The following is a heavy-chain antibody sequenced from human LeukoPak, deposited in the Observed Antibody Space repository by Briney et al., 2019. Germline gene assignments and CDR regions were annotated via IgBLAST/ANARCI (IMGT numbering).Heavy chain of an antibody. D-gene: IGHD3-22*01. CDR3: ARDDSSGSRGLDYFDY. Sequence: SGPTLVNPTQTLTLTCTFSGFSLSTSGVGVGWIRQPPGKALEWLALIYWDDDKRYSPSLKSRLTITKDTSKNQVVLTMTNMDPVDTATYYCARDDSSGSRGLDYFDYWGQGTLVTVSS. V-gene: IGHV2-5*02. CDR2: IYWDDDK. J-gene: IGHJ4*02. CDR1: GFSLSTSGVG.